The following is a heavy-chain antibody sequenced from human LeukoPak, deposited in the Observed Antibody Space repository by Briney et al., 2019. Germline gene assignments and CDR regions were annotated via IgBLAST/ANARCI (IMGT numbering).Heavy chain of an antibody. D-gene: IGHD4-17*01. V-gene: IGHV1-18*01. Sequence: ASVKVSCKASGYTFTSYGISWVRQAPGQGLEWMGWISAYNGNTNCAQKLQGRVTMTTDTSTSTAYMELRSLRSDDTAVYYCAREGSAYGDYGAAWYWGQGTLVTVSS. CDR2: ISAYNGNT. CDR3: AREGSAYGDYGAAWY. CDR1: GYTFTSYG. J-gene: IGHJ4*02.